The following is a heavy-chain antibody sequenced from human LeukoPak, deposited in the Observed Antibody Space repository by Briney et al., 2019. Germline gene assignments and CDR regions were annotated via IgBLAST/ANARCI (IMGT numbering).Heavy chain of an antibody. J-gene: IGHJ6*03. D-gene: IGHD2-21*01. Sequence: SETLSLTCTGSGGSISSYYWSWIRQPPGKGLEGIGYIYYSGSTNYNPSRKSRVTISVDTSKNQFSLKLSSVTAAATAVYYCARHIPIGLYYYYYYYMDVWGKGTTVTVSS. V-gene: IGHV4-59*08. CDR3: ARHIPIGLYYYYYYYMDV. CDR2: IYYSGST. CDR1: GGSISSYY.